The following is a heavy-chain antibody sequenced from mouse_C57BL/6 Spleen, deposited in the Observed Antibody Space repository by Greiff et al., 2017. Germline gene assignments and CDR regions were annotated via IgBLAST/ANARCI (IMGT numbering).Heavy chain of an antibody. CDR3: SGRDYSNCEGYFDV. D-gene: IGHD2-5*01. CDR1: GYTFTNYW. J-gene: IGHJ1*03. V-gene: IGHV1-63*01. CDR2: IYPGGGYT. Sequence: QVHVKQSGAELVRPGTSVKMSCKASGYTFTNYWIGWAKQRPGHGLEWIGDIYPGGGYTNYNEKFKGKATLTADKSSSTAYMQFSSLTSDDSATYYCSGRDYSNCEGYFDVWGTGTTLTVSS.